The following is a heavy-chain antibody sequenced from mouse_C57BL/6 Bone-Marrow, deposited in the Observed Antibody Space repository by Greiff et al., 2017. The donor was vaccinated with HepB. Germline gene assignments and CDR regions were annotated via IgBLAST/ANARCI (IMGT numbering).Heavy chain of an antibody. CDR1: GYTFTSYW. J-gene: IGHJ4*01. CDR3: ARWGYVYEYYAMDY. Sequence: VQLQQPGAELVKPGASVKMSCKASGYTFTSYWMHWVKQRPGQGLEWIGMIHPNSGSTNYNEKFKSKATLTVDKSSSTAYMQLSSLTSLDSAVYYCARWGYVYEYYAMDYWGQGTSVTVSS. V-gene: IGHV1-64*01. D-gene: IGHD2-2*01. CDR2: IHPNSGST.